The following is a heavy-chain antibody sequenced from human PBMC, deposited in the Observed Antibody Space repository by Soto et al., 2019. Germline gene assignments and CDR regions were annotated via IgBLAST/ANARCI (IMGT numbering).Heavy chain of an antibody. V-gene: IGHV3-30*18. J-gene: IGHJ4*02. CDR1: GFTFNNYG. D-gene: IGHD3-10*01. CDR3: VKQSGAGSYYHVGSEGHFDY. CDR2: ISFDGRNT. Sequence: PGGALRLSCAASGFTFNNYGMHCVRQPPGKGLEWVVVISFDGRNTYYADSVKGRFTISRDNSKSTLYLQMTSLRAEDTAVYYCVKQSGAGSYYHVGSEGHFDYWGQGT.